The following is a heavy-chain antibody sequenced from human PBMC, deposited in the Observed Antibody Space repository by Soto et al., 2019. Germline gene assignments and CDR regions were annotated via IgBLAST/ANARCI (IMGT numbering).Heavy chain of an antibody. D-gene: IGHD6-6*01. Sequence: SETLSLTCTVSGGSISSSSYYWGWIRQPPGKGLEWIGSIYYSGSTYYNPSLKSRLTISVDTSKNQFSLKLSSVTAADTAVYYCARGHSRYSSSLGIHDAFDIWGQGTMVTVSS. CDR2: IYYSGST. J-gene: IGHJ3*02. V-gene: IGHV4-39*01. CDR1: GGSISSSSYY. CDR3: ARGHSRYSSSLGIHDAFDI.